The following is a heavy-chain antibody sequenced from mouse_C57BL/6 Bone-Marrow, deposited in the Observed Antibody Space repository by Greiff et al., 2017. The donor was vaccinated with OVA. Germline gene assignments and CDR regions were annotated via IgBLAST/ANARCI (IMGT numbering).Heavy chain of an antibody. CDR1: GYAFSSSW. J-gene: IGHJ1*03. Sequence: QVQLQQSGPELVKPGASVKISCKASGYAFSSSWMNWVKQRPGKGLEWIGRIYPGDGDTNYNGKFKGKATLTADKSSSTAYMQRSSLTSEDSAVYFCARIYYYGSSYHWYFDVWGTGATVTVSS. D-gene: IGHD1-1*01. CDR3: ARIYYYGSSYHWYFDV. CDR2: IYPGDGDT. V-gene: IGHV1-82*01.